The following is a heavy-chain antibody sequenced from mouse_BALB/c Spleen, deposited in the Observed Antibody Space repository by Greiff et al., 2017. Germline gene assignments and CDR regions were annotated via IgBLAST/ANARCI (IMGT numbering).Heavy chain of an antibody. CDR1: GFSLTSYG. V-gene: IGHV2-9*02. D-gene: IGHD2-4*01. CDR2: IWAGGST. J-gene: IGHJ1*01. Sequence: VQVVESGPGLVAPSQSLSITCTVSGFSLTSYGVHWVRQPPGKGLEWLGVIWAGGSTNYNSALMSRLSISKDNSKSQVFLKMNSLQTDDTAMYYCATLSTMITYWYFDVWGAGTTVTVSS. CDR3: ATLSTMITYWYFDV.